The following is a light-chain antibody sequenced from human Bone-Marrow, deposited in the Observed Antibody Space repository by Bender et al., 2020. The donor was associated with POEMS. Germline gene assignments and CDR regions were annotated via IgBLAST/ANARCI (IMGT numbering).Light chain of an antibody. J-gene: IGLJ2*01. V-gene: IGLV2-18*02. CDR1: SSDVGSYHR. Sequence: QSALAQPPSVSGSLGQSVIISCTGTSSDVGSYHRLPWFQQSPGTAPKLIIYEVTKRPSGVPGRFSGSKSGSTASLTISGLQAEDEAHYYCSSHTSSNILFGGGTMLTVL. CDR3: SSHTSSNIL. CDR2: EVT.